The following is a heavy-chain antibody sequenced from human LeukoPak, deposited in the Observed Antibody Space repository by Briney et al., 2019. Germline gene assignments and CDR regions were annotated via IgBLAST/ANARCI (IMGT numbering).Heavy chain of an antibody. CDR2: IYYSGST. J-gene: IGHJ3*02. CDR1: GGSISSYY. V-gene: IGHV4-59*12. Sequence: SETLSLTCTVSGGSISSYYWSWIRQPPGKGLEWIGYIYYSGSTNYNPSLKSRVTISVDTSKNQFSLKLSSVTAADTAVYYCARDPLIWFGEFYAFDIWGQGTMVTVSS. D-gene: IGHD3-10*01. CDR3: ARDPLIWFGEFYAFDI.